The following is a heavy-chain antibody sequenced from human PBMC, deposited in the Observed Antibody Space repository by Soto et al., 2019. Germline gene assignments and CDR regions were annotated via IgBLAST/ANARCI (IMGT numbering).Heavy chain of an antibody. CDR2: IYCDDDK. CDR3: AHSGDGPPRPYYFDY. D-gene: IGHD3-3*01. Sequence: QITLKESGPTLVKPTQTLTLTCTFSGFSLSTSGVGVGWIRQPPGKALEWLALIYCDDDKRYSPSLKSRLTITKDTSKNQVVLTMTNMDPVDTATYYCAHSGDGPPRPYYFDYCGQGTLVTVSS. J-gene: IGHJ4*02. V-gene: IGHV2-5*02. CDR1: GFSLSTSGVG.